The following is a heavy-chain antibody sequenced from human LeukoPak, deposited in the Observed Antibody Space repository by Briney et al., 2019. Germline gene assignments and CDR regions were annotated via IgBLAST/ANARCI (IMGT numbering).Heavy chain of an antibody. D-gene: IGHD2-15*01. CDR1: GFTFSDYY. V-gene: IGHV3-11*04. Sequence: PGGSLRLSCAASGFTFSDYYMSWIRQAPGKRLKWVSYISSSGSKISYADSVKGRFTISRDKAKNSLYLQMNSLRAEDTAVYYAARACFLGEVVAATRIGEYYMDVWGKGSTLTASS. J-gene: IGHJ6*03. CDR3: ARACFLGEVVAATRIGEYYMDV. CDR2: ISSSGSKI.